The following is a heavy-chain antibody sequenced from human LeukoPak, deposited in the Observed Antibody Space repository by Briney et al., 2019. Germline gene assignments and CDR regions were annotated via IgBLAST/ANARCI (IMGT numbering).Heavy chain of an antibody. Sequence: GESLKISCKASGYRFTSYWIGWVRQMPGKGLEWMGMIYPGDSEVRYCPAFQGQVTISADKSVNTAYLQWSSLKASDTAIYYCATEIGSGWFYDYWGQGTLVTVPS. CDR3: ATEIGSGWFYDY. CDR1: GYRFTSYW. CDR2: IYPGDSEV. V-gene: IGHV5-51*01. D-gene: IGHD6-19*01. J-gene: IGHJ4*02.